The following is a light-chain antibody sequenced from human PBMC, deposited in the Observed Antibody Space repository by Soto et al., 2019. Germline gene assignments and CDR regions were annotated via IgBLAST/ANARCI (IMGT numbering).Light chain of an antibody. Sequence: EIVLTQSPGTLCLSPGERATLSCRASQSVSSYLAWYQQKPGQAPRLLMYDASNRATGIPDRFSGSGSGAEFTLTISSLKSEDFAVYDCQHYVTWTLTFGGGTKVDIK. CDR2: DAS. V-gene: IGKV3-11*01. CDR1: QSVSSY. J-gene: IGKJ4*01. CDR3: QHYVTWTLT.